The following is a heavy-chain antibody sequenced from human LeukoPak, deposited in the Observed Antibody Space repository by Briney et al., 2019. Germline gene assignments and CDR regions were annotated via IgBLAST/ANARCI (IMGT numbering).Heavy chain of an antibody. D-gene: IGHD6-13*01. Sequence: GGSLRLSCAASGFTFDDYGMSWVRQAPGKGLEWVSGINWNGGSTGYADSVKGRFTISRDNAKNSLYLQMNSLRAEDTALYYCASDKSSSWPEHYYYMDVWGKGTTVTVSS. CDR2: INWNGGST. J-gene: IGHJ6*03. V-gene: IGHV3-20*04. CDR3: ASDKSSSWPEHYYYMDV. CDR1: GFTFDDYG.